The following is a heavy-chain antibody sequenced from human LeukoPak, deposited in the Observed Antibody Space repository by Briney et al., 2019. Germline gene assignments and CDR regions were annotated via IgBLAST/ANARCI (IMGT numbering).Heavy chain of an antibody. CDR2: ISWNSGSI. J-gene: IGHJ6*03. CDR3: AKANGGYLYYYFMDV. Sequence: GGSLRLSCAASGFTFDDYAMHWVRQAPGKGLEWVSGISWNSGSIGYADSVKGRFTISRDNAKNSLHLQMNRVRAEDTALYYCAKANGGYLYYYFMDVWGKGTTVTVSS. D-gene: IGHD7-27*01. V-gene: IGHV3-9*01. CDR1: GFTFDDYA.